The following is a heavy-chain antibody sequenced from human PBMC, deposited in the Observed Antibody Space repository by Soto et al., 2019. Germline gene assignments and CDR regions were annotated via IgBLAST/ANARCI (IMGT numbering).Heavy chain of an antibody. J-gene: IGHJ4*02. CDR1: GGSFSSYY. CDR2: FHNGGSI. V-gene: IGHV4-59*08. Sequence: QVQLQESGPGLVKPSETLSLTCTVPGGSFSSYYWSWIRQSPGKGLEWIGYFHNGGSINYNPALKDRVTRLVDTSKYQFSLKLSSVTAADTAVYYCARRVWSGLQYHLDYWGQGTLVTVSS. D-gene: IGHD3-3*01. CDR3: ARRVWSGLQYHLDY.